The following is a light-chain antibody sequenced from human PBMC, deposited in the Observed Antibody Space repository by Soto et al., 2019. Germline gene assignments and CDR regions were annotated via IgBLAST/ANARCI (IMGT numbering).Light chain of an antibody. CDR2: GSS. Sequence: EVVLTQSPGTLSLSPGERATLSCRASQTVTNNYLAWFQQKPGQAPTLLIFGSSDRATGIPDRFSGSGSGTDFTLTINRLEPEDFALYSCKRNGISFPYTFGRGTLLEIK. J-gene: IGKJ2*01. CDR1: QTVTNNY. CDR3: KRNGISFPYT. V-gene: IGKV3-20*01.